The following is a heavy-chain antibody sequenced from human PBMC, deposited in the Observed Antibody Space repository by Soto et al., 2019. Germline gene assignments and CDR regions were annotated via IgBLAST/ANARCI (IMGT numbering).Heavy chain of an antibody. D-gene: IGHD1-26*01. Sequence: QVQLVQSGAEVKKPGASVNVSCKASGYSFTSYALHWLRQAPGQRPEWMGWILTGNGDTKYSPNFQGRVTIARDTFARTAYMELSSLRSEDTAVYYCARGELRYWYTMDVWGQGTTVTASS. CDR2: ILTGNGDT. CDR1: GYSFTSYA. J-gene: IGHJ6*02. CDR3: ARGELRYWYTMDV. V-gene: IGHV1-3*04.